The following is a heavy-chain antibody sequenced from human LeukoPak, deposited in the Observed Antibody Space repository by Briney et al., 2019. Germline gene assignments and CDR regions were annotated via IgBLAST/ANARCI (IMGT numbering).Heavy chain of an antibody. V-gene: IGHV3-21*04. CDR1: GFTFSSYS. D-gene: IGHD3-22*01. J-gene: IGHJ3*02. CDR3: AMYHYDSSGPYVGAFDI. Sequence: GGSLRLSCAASGFTFSSYSMNWVRQAPGKGLEWVSSISSSSSYIYYADSVKGRFTISRDNAKNSLYLQMSSLRSEDTAMYYCAMYHYDSSGPYVGAFDIWGQGTMVTVSS. CDR2: ISSSSSYI.